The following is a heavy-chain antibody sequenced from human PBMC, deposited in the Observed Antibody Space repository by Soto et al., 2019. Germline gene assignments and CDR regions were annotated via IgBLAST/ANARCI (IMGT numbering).Heavy chain of an antibody. CDR3: ARHPKYSSSSYFDY. Sequence: SETLSLTCTVSGGSISSSSYYWGWIRQPPGKGLEWIGSIYYSGSTYYNPSLKSRVTISVDTSKNQFSLKLSSVTAADTAVYYCARHPKYSSSSYFDYWGQGTLVTVSS. CDR2: IYYSGST. D-gene: IGHD6-6*01. V-gene: IGHV4-39*01. CDR1: GGSISSSSYY. J-gene: IGHJ4*02.